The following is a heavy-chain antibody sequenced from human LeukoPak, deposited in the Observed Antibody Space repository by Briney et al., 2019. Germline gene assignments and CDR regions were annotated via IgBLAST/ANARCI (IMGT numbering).Heavy chain of an antibody. D-gene: IGHD7-27*01. CDR3: ARQTGDNAFDI. J-gene: IGHJ3*02. CDR2: IYPGDSDT. V-gene: IGHV5-51*01. CDR1: GYSFTTYW. Sequence: GESLKISCKGSGYSFTTYWIGWVRQMPGKGLEWMGIIYPGDSDTRYSPSFQGQVTISAGKSITTAYLQWNSLKASDTAMYYCARQTGDNAFDIWGRGTMVTVSS.